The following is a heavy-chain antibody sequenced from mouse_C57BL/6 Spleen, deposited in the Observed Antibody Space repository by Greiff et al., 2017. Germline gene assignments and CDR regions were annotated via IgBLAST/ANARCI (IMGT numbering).Heavy chain of an antibody. CDR2: INPNNGGT. Sequence: VQLQQSGPELVKPGASVKISCKASGYTFTDYYMNWVKQSHGKSLEWIGDINPNNGGTSYNQKFKGKATLTVDKSSRTAYMDLRSLTSEDSAFYYCARWNWDVRYFDVWGTGTTVTVSS. D-gene: IGHD4-1*01. J-gene: IGHJ1*03. CDR3: ARWNWDVRYFDV. CDR1: GYTFTDYY. V-gene: IGHV1-26*01.